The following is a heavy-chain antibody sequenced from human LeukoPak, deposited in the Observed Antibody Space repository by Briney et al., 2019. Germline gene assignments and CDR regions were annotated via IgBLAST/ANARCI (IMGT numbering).Heavy chain of an antibody. V-gene: IGHV1-3*01. CDR1: GYTFTSYA. D-gene: IGHD1-1*01. CDR3: ARDPSYGTGWFGP. J-gene: IGHJ5*02. Sequence: ASVKVSCKASGYTFTSYAMHWVRQAPGQRLEWMGWINGGNGDTKYSQKFQGRVTITRNTSATTAYMELSSLRSEDTAVYYCARDPSYGTGWFGPWGQGTLVTVSS. CDR2: INGGNGDT.